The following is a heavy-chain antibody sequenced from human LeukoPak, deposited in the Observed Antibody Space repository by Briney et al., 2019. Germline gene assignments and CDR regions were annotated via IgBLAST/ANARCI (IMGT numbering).Heavy chain of an antibody. CDR1: GYTFTSYD. CDR2: MNPNSGNT. J-gene: IGHJ4*02. V-gene: IGHV1-8*01. D-gene: IGHD3-3*01. CDR3: ATDVGDFWSGQLTPFDY. Sequence: ASVKVSCKASGYTFTSYDINWVRQATGQGLEWMGWMNPNSGNTGYAQKFQGRVTMTRNTSISTAYMELSSLRSEDTAVYYCATDVGDFWSGQLTPFDYWGQGTLVTVSS.